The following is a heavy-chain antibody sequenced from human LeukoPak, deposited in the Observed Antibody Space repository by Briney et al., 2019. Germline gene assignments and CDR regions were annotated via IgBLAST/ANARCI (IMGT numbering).Heavy chain of an antibody. D-gene: IGHD3-22*01. CDR3: ARRHYDSSGYSTNTFDY. Sequence: PSQTLSLTCTVSGGSISSGGYYWSWIRQPPGKGLEWIGYIYHSGSTYYNPSLKSRVTISVDRSKNQFSLRLSSVTAADTAVYYCARRHYDSSGYSTNTFDYWGQGTLVTVSS. CDR2: IYHSGST. V-gene: IGHV4-30-2*01. CDR1: GGSISSGGYY. J-gene: IGHJ4*02.